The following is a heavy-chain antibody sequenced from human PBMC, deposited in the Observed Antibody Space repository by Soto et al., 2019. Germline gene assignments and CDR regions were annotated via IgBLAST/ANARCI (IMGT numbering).Heavy chain of an antibody. D-gene: IGHD3-10*01. CDR2: RSHDGTA. CDR3: ARLVYDTRLNYRYFDF. Sequence: QVQLQESGPGLATPSGTLSLTCAVSGVSISSCNWWDWVRQSPKRGLEYIGERSHDGTANYYPSFERRVAIAVDTSKNQFSLNLTSVTAVDTAIYFCARLVYDTRLNYRYFDFWGQGTLVTVSS. J-gene: IGHJ4*02. CDR1: GVSISSCNW. V-gene: IGHV4-4*02.